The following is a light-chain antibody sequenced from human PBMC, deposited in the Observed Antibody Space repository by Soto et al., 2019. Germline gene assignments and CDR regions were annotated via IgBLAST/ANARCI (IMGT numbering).Light chain of an antibody. Sequence: EIVLTQSPGTLSLSPGERATLSCRASQSVSSSFLAWYQQKPGQAPRLLIFGASNRATGIPDRFSGSGSGTDFTLTIRRLEPEDVAVYYCQQYGSSPLTFGGGTKVEIK. CDR2: GAS. V-gene: IGKV3-20*01. CDR1: QSVSSSF. CDR3: QQYGSSPLT. J-gene: IGKJ4*01.